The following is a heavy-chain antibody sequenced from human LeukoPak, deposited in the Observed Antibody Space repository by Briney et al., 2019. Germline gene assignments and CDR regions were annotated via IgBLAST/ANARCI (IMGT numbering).Heavy chain of an antibody. CDR3: ARVLGYCSSTRCVDAFDI. J-gene: IGHJ3*02. CDR1: GYSISRGYY. Sequence: PSETLSLTCTVSGYSISRGYYWGWIRPPPGKGLEWIGSIYHSGSTYYNPSLRSRVTIQVDTSKNQFSMKLSSVTAADTAVYYCARVLGYCSSTRCVDAFDIWGQGTMVTVSS. V-gene: IGHV4-38-2*02. CDR2: IYHSGST. D-gene: IGHD2-2*01.